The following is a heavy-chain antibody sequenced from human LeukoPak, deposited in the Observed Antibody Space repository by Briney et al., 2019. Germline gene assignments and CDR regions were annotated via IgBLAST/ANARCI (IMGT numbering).Heavy chain of an antibody. CDR3: VRDKGLTADTCAFEI. CDR1: GDTSDTYA. V-gene: IGHV1-69*05. CDR2: FIPVFRTA. J-gene: IGHJ3*02. Sequence: SVKVSCKASGDTSDTYAISWVRQAPGQGLEWMGGFIPVFRTANYARKFQDRVTITMDESTNTDYMEMSSLRSEDTAVYYCVRDKGLTADTCAFEIWGQGTMVTVSS. D-gene: IGHD1-20*01.